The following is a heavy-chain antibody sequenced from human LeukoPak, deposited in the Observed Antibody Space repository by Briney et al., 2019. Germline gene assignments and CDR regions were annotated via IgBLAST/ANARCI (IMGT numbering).Heavy chain of an antibody. Sequence: SETLSLTCTVSGGSISSYYWSWIRQPPGKGLEWIGEINHSGSTNYNPSLKSRVTISVDTSKNQFSLKLSSVTAADTAVYYCARGGRLRYFDWLLFDYWGQGTLVTVSS. D-gene: IGHD3-9*01. CDR1: GGSISSYY. J-gene: IGHJ4*02. CDR2: INHSGST. CDR3: ARGGRLRYFDWLLFDY. V-gene: IGHV4-34*01.